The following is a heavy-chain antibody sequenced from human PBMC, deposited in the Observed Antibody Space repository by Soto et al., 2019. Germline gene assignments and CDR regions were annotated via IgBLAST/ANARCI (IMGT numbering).Heavy chain of an antibody. CDR3: AKLTGYSSSWPDFDY. J-gene: IGHJ4*02. Sequence: QVQLVQSGAEVKKPGSSVKVSCKASGGTFSSYTISWVRQAPGQGLEWMGRIIPILGIANYAQKFQGRVTITADKSTSTAYMELSSLRSEDTAVYYCAKLTGYSSSWPDFDYWGQGTLVTVSS. CDR1: GGTFSSYT. V-gene: IGHV1-69*02. CDR2: IIPILGIA. D-gene: IGHD6-13*01.